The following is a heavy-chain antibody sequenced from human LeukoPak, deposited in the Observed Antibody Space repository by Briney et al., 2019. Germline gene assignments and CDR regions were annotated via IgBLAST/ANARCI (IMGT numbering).Heavy chain of an antibody. CDR3: ARTYYYGSGSAPFDP. V-gene: IGHV4-39*01. Sequence: PSETLSLTCTVSGGSISSSSYYWGWIRQPPGKGLEWIGSIYYSGSTYYNPSLKSRVTISVDTSKNQFSLKLSSVTAADTAVYYCARTYYYGSGSAPFDPWGQGTLVTVSS. CDR2: IYYSGST. J-gene: IGHJ5*02. D-gene: IGHD3-10*01. CDR1: GGSISSSSYY.